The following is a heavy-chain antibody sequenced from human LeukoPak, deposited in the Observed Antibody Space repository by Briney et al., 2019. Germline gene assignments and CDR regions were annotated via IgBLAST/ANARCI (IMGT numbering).Heavy chain of an antibody. CDR2: ITPIFGTA. J-gene: IGHJ5*02. CDR3: ATPNWGDDILTGYSS. V-gene: IGHV1-69*01. Sequence: SVKVSCKASGGTFSSYAISWVRQAPGQGLEWMGGITPIFGTANYAQKFQGRVTITADESTSTAYMELSSLRSEDTAVYYCATPNWGDDILTGYSSWGQGTLVTVSS. D-gene: IGHD3-9*01. CDR1: GGTFSSYA.